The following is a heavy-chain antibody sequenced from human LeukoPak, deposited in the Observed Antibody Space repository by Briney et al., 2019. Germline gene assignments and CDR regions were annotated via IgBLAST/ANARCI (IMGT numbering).Heavy chain of an antibody. J-gene: IGHJ6*03. Sequence: SVKVSCKASGGTFSSYAISWVRQAPGQGLEWMGGIIPIFGTANYAEKFQDRVTITADKSTSTAYMELSSLRSEDTAMYYCAINQAGYCGGGSCYRHEFYYMDVWGKGTSVTVSS. CDR2: IIPIFGTA. CDR1: GGTFSSYA. D-gene: IGHD2-15*01. CDR3: AINQAGYCGGGSCYRHEFYYMDV. V-gene: IGHV1-69*06.